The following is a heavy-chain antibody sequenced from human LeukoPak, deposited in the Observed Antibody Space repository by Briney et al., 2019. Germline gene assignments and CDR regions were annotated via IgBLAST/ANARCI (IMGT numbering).Heavy chain of an antibody. Sequence: PSETLSLTCAVYGGSFSGYYWSWIRQPPGKGLEWIGEINHSGSTNYNPSLKSRVTISVDTSKNQFSLKLSSVTAADTAVYYCASTLGISSRFDYWGQGTLVTVSS. CDR1: GGSFSGYY. D-gene: IGHD7-27*01. V-gene: IGHV4-34*01. J-gene: IGHJ4*02. CDR3: ASTLGISSRFDY. CDR2: INHSGST.